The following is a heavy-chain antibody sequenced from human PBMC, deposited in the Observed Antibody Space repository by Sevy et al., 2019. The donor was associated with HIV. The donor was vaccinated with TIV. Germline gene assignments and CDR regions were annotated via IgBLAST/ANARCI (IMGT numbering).Heavy chain of an antibody. CDR3: ARDADWSLNY. CDR2: ISHDTTVK. J-gene: IGHJ4*02. CDR1: GFTFSDYV. D-gene: IGHD3-9*01. Sequence: GGSLRLSCAASGFTFSDYVMHWVRQAPGKGLEWLARISHDTTVKYYADSLKGRSTISRDNSKNTLYLQMNSLRHEDTAVYHCARDADWSLNYWGQGTLVTVSS. V-gene: IGHV3-30*04.